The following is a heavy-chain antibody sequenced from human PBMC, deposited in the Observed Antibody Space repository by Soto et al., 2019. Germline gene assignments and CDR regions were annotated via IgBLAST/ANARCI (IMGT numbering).Heavy chain of an antibody. D-gene: IGHD5-18*01. CDR1: GFILSHYW. Sequence: EVQLLESGGGLVQPGGTLTLSCAASGFILSHYWMHWVRQVPGRGLVWVSRLNYDGSSTHYAESVRGRFTISRDNAKNTLYLQMSSLRVEDTAIYYCVRSSFGCFDYWGQGTVVTVSS. CDR2: LNYDGSST. V-gene: IGHV3-74*01. CDR3: VRSSFGCFDY. J-gene: IGHJ4*02.